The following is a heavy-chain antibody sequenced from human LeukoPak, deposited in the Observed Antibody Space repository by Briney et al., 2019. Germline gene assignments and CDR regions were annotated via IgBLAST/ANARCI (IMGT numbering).Heavy chain of an antibody. CDR3: ARLRVFPYYFDY. CDR1: GGSISSSSYY. V-gene: IGHV4-39*01. CDR2: IYYSGST. Sequence: SETLSLTCTVSGGSISSSSYYWGWIRQPPGTGLEWIGSIYYSGSTYYNPSLKSRVTISVDTSKNQFSLKLSSVTAADTAVYYCARLRVFPYYFDYWGQGTLVTVSS. J-gene: IGHJ4*02. D-gene: IGHD2-21*01.